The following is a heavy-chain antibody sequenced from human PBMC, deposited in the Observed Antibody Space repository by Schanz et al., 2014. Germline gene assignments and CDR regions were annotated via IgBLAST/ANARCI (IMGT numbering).Heavy chain of an antibody. Sequence: VQLVESGGGVVQPGRSLRLSCATSGFTFTTFAMTWVRQAPGKGLEWVSTFGGGGGGPFYADSVEGRFTISRDTSKNTLYLQMNSLRAEDTAVYYCARDPGGTKTHGLWGQGTLVTVSS. CDR1: GFTFTTFA. CDR2: FGGGGGGP. V-gene: IGHV3-23*04. J-gene: IGHJ4*02. CDR3: ARDPGGTKTHGL. D-gene: IGHD2-15*01.